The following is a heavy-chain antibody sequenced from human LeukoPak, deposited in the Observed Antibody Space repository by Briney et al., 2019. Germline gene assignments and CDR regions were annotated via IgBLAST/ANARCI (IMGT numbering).Heavy chain of an antibody. Sequence: GASVKVSCKASGYTFSSYDINRVRQATGQGPEWMGWMNPKSGNTGYAQKFQGRVSMTRSTSISTAYMELRSLRFEDTAVYYCTRSVRNGHIDYWGQGTLVTVSS. CDR1: GYTFSSYD. CDR3: TRSVRNGHIDY. V-gene: IGHV1-8*01. D-gene: IGHD2-21*01. J-gene: IGHJ4*02. CDR2: MNPKSGNT.